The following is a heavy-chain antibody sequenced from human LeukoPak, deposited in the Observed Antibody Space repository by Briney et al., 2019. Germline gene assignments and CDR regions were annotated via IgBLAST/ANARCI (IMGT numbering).Heavy chain of an antibody. J-gene: IGHJ5*02. Sequence: PSETLSLTCTVSGGSITSSYWSWIRQSPGKGLEWIGYIHYTGSTNYNPSLKSRVTMLIDTSENQFSLKLSSVTAADTAVYYCARGRYSAGDNWFDPWGQGTLVTVSS. CDR2: IHYTGST. V-gene: IGHV4-59*01. CDR1: GGSITSSY. CDR3: ARGRYSAGDNWFDP. D-gene: IGHD3-9*01.